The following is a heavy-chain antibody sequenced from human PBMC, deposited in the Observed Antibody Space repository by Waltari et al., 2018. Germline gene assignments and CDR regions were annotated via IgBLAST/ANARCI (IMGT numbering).Heavy chain of an antibody. CDR3: ARELDSSSCMDV. D-gene: IGHD6-6*01. CDR2: IWYDGSNK. Sequence: QVQLVESGGGVVQPGRSLRLSCAASGFTFSSYGMHWVRQAPGKGLEWVAVIWYDGSNKYYADSVKGRFTISRDNSKNTLYLQMNSLRAEDTAVYYCARELDSSSCMDVWGQGTTVTVSS. CDR1: GFTFSSYG. J-gene: IGHJ6*02. V-gene: IGHV3-33*01.